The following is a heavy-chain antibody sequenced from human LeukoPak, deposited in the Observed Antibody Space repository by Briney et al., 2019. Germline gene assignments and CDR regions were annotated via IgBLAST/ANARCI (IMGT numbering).Heavy chain of an antibody. Sequence: GGSLKLSCAASGFTFSSYAMSWVRQAPGKGLEWVSAISGSGGSTYYADSVKGRFTISRDNSKNTLYLQMNSLRAEDTAVYYCAKASNGYYYDSIDYWGQGTLVTVSS. V-gene: IGHV3-23*01. CDR2: ISGSGGST. CDR3: AKASNGYYYDSIDY. CDR1: GFTFSSYA. J-gene: IGHJ4*02. D-gene: IGHD3-22*01.